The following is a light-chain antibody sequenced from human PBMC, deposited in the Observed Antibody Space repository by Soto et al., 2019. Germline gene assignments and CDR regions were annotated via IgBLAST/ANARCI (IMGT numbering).Light chain of an antibody. Sequence: EIVLTQSPGTLSLSPGERATLSCRASQSVSSNYLAWYQQKPGQPPMLLISDASRRSTGIPDRFSGSGSGTDSTLTISGLEPEDFAVYYCQRYGSSPPSWTFGQGTKVEIK. V-gene: IGKV3-20*01. CDR1: QSVSSNY. CDR3: QRYGSSPPSWT. CDR2: DAS. J-gene: IGKJ1*01.